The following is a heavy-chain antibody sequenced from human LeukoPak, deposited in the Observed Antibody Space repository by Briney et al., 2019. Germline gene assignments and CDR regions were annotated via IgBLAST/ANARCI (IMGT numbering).Heavy chain of an antibody. J-gene: IGHJ4*02. CDR3: AKEAYRVGRPLFDY. CDR1: GVIYSSYT. V-gene: IGHV3-23*01. Sequence: RGSLRLSCAASGVIYSSYTMSWVRQTPEKGLEWVSGIGAGDTGTYYADSVKGRFTMSRDISKNTLYLEMNSLRVEDTAVYYCAKEAYRVGRPLFDYWGQGTLVTVSS. D-gene: IGHD1-26*01. CDR2: IGAGDTGT.